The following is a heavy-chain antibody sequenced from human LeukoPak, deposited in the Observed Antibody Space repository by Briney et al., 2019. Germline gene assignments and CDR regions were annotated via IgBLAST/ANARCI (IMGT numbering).Heavy chain of an antibody. Sequence: GGSLRLSCAASGFTVSANYMSWVRQAPGKGLEWVSVTNSGGTTHYAESVKGRFTISRDNSKNTVYLQMNSLRTEDTAVYYCARDQNVWGQGTTVTVSS. CDR2: TNSGGTT. CDR1: GFTVSANY. V-gene: IGHV3-66*02. J-gene: IGHJ6*02. CDR3: ARDQNV.